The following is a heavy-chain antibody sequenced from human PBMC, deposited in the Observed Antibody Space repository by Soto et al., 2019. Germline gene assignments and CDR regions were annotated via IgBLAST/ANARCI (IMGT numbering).Heavy chain of an antibody. CDR3: ARESGGATATLDYYYFYMDV. D-gene: IGHD5-12*01. V-gene: IGHV1-2*02. J-gene: IGHJ6*03. CDR2: INPNGGGT. CDR1: GDSFNDYY. Sequence: VQLVQSGAEVKKPGASVKVSCKTSGDSFNDYYIHWVRQAPGQGLEWMGWINPNGGGTKYAQKFQGRVTVTRDTSIRTVYMELSSLRSGDTAVYYCARESGGATATLDYYYFYMDVWGKGTTVTVS.